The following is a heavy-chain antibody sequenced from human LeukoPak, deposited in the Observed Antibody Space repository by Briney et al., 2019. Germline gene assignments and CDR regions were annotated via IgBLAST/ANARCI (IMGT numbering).Heavy chain of an antibody. J-gene: IGHJ6*02. CDR2: INQDGSEK. D-gene: IGHD1-7*01. CDR1: GSTFSNYW. Sequence: GGSLRLSCAASGSTFSNYWVSWVRQAPGKRLQWVANINQDGSEKHYVDSVRGRFTISRDNAKNSLYLQMNSLRAEDTAVYYCASNWNYIRGYGMDVWGQGTTVTVSS. V-gene: IGHV3-7*01. CDR3: ASNWNYIRGYGMDV.